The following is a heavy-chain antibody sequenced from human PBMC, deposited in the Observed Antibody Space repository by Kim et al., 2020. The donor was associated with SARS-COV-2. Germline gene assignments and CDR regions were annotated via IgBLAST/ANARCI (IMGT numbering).Heavy chain of an antibody. J-gene: IGHJ5*02. Sequence: LQGRVTMTTDTSTSTAYMELRSLRSDDTAVYYCAREQVGGGHLGYNWFDPWGQGTLVTVSS. D-gene: IGHD3-10*01. V-gene: IGHV1-18*01. CDR3: AREQVGGGHLGYNWFDP.